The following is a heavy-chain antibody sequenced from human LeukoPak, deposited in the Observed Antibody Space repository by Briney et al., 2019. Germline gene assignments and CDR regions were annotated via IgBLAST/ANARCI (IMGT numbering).Heavy chain of an antibody. D-gene: IGHD4-17*01. J-gene: IGHJ6*02. Sequence: SQTLSLTCTVSGGSISSYYWSWIRQPAGKGLEWIGRIYTSGSTNYNPSLKSRVTMSVDTSKNQFSLKLSSVTAADTAVYYCARFYPDYGDYHGSGMDVWGQGTTVTVSS. CDR3: ARFYPDYGDYHGSGMDV. V-gene: IGHV4-4*07. CDR2: IYTSGST. CDR1: GGSISSYY.